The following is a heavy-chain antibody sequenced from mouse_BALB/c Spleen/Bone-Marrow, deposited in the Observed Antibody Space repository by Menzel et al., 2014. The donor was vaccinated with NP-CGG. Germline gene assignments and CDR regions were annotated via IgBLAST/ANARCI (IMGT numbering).Heavy chain of an antibody. CDR3: ARPLTGAYFDY. CDR1: GFAFSSYD. D-gene: IGHD4-1*01. CDR2: ISSGGSYT. V-gene: IGHV5-9*02. J-gene: IGHJ2*01. Sequence: EVNVVDSGGGLVKPGGSLKLSCAASGFAFSSYDMSWVRQTPEKRLEWVATISSGGSYTYYPDSVKGRFTISRDNARNTLYLQMSSLRSEDTALYYCARPLTGAYFDYWGQGTTLTVSS.